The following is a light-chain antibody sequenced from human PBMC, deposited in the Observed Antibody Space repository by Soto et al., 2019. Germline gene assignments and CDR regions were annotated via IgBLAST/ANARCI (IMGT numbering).Light chain of an antibody. CDR3: QQLNTYPVT. V-gene: IGKV1-9*01. CDR2: AAS. CDR1: QGISRY. J-gene: IGKJ4*01. Sequence: IQLTQSPSSLSASVGDSVTITCRASQGISRYLSWYQRKPGRAPKLLISAASTLQSGVPARFSGSGSGTDFTLSITSMQTEDFENYYCQQLNTYPVTFGGGTKVDIK.